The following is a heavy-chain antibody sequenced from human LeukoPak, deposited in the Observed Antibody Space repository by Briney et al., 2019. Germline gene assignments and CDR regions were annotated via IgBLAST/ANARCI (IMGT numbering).Heavy chain of an antibody. J-gene: IGHJ4*02. Sequence: PGGSLRLSCAASGFTFSSYWMSWVRQAPGKGLEWVANIKQDGSEKYYVDSVKGRFTISRDNAKNSLYLQMNSLRAEDTAVYYCAKDQEYSYGFSFDIDYWGQGTLVTVSS. CDR1: GFTFSSYW. D-gene: IGHD5-18*01. CDR3: AKDQEYSYGFSFDIDY. V-gene: IGHV3-7*01. CDR2: IKQDGSEK.